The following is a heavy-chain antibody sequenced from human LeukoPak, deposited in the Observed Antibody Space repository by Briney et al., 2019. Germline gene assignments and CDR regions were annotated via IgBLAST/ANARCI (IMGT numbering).Heavy chain of an antibody. V-gene: IGHV4-4*07. J-gene: IGHJ4*02. CDR2: IYTSGST. CDR1: GGSISSYY. Sequence: SETLSLTCTVSGGSISSYYWDWIRQPAGKGLELIGRIYTSGSTNYNPSLKRRVTISVDTAKNQFSLKLSSVTSAATAVYYCSRVPMAIFGGPSHYFDYWGQGTLVTVSS. CDR3: SRVPMAIFGGPSHYFDY. D-gene: IGHD3-3*01.